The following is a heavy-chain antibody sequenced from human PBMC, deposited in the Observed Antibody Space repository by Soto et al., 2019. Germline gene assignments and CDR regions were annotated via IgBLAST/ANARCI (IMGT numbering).Heavy chain of an antibody. D-gene: IGHD6-13*01. V-gene: IGHV1-46*01. Sequence: GGSVKVSCEASCYTFTISYMHWVRQAPGQGLEWMGIINPSGGSTSYAQKFQGRVTMTRDTSTSTVYMELSSLRSEDTAVYYCARGDIAAAGKGPCDYWGQGTLVTVSS. J-gene: IGHJ4*02. CDR2: INPSGGST. CDR3: ARGDIAAAGKGPCDY. CDR1: CYTFTISY.